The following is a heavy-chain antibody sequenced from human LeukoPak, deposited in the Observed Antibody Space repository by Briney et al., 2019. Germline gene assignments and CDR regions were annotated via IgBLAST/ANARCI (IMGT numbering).Heavy chain of an antibody. CDR3: ARDRYGDGFAHFDY. V-gene: IGHV1-2*02. CDR1: GYTFTNYA. D-gene: IGHD5-24*01. Sequence: ASVKVSCKASGYTFTNYAMHWMRQAPGQGLEWMGWITPDGGTNYPQKFQGRVAITWDTSITTAYMDLSRLTSDDTAVYYCARDRYGDGFAHFDYWGQGALVTVSS. CDR2: ITPDGGT. J-gene: IGHJ4*02.